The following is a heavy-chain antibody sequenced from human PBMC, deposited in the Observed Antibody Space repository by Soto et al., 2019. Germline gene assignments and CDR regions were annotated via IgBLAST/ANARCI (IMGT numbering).Heavy chain of an antibody. CDR2: IKQDGSEE. V-gene: IGHV3-7*01. J-gene: IGHJ4*02. CDR1: GFTFSSHW. D-gene: IGHD6-19*01. Sequence: EVQLVESGGGLVQPGGSLRLSCAASGFTFSSHWMSWVRQAPGKGQEWVANIKQDGSEEHYVDSGKGRFAISRDNVKNALYLQMNSLRVGDTAVYYCARDGGCPISFDYLGQGTLVSVSS. CDR3: ARDGGCPISFDY.